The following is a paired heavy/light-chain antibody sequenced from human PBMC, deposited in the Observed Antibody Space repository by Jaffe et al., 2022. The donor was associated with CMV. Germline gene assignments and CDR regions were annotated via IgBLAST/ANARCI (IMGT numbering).Light chain of an antibody. J-gene: IGLJ3*02. CDR2: DVS. V-gene: IGLV2-14*03. Sequence: QSALTQPASVSGSPGQSITISCTGTSSDVGGYNYVSWYQQHPGKAPKLMIYDVSNRPSGVSNRFSGSKSGNTASLTISGLQAEDEADYYCSSYASSNTWVFGGGTKLTVL. CDR1: SSDVGGYNY. CDR3: SSYASSNTWV.
Heavy chain of an antibody. D-gene: IGHD3-10*01. CDR1: GFTFSTFS. CDR3: AKDFSRYYGSGSRY. CDR2: INSGGGNT. Sequence: EVQLVESGGGLVQPGGSLRLSCAASGFTFSTFSMTWVRQAPGKGLEWVSTINSGGGNTYYADSVKGRFTISRDNSKDTLYLQMNSLRAEDTAVYYCAKDFSRYYGSGSRYWGQGTLVTVSS. V-gene: IGHV3-23*04. J-gene: IGHJ4*02.